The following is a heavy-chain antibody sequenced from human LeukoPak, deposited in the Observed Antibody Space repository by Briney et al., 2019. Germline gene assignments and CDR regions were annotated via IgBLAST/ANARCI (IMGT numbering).Heavy chain of an antibody. D-gene: IGHD6-13*01. CDR2: ISSSGGTT. J-gene: IGHJ4*02. CDR3: ARDDAAAGTTYPDY. CDR1: GFSFSSYA. Sequence: PGGSLRLSCAASGFSFSSYAMSWVRQAPGKGLEWISAISSSGGTTYYADSVKGRFTISRDNSKNTLYLQMNSLRAEDTAVHYCARDDAAAGTTYPDYWGQGSLVSVCS. V-gene: IGHV3-23*01.